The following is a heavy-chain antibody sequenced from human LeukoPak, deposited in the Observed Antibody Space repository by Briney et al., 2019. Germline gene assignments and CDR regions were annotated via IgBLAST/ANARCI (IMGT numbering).Heavy chain of an antibody. J-gene: IGHJ3*02. V-gene: IGHV3-23*01. Sequence: GGSLRLSCAASGFTFSNYGMSWVRQAPGKGLEWVSDISGSGGTTYHADSVKGRFTISGDNSKNTLYLQMNSLRAEDTAIYFCAKNIAAYVYDAFDIWGQGTMVTVSS. D-gene: IGHD2/OR15-2a*01. CDR3: AKNIAAYVYDAFDI. CDR1: GFTFSNYG. CDR2: ISGSGGTT.